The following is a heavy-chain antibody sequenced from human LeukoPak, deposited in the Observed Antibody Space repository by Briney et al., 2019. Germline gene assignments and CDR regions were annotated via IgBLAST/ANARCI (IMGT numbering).Heavy chain of an antibody. CDR1: GFTFSIYT. V-gene: IGHV3-48*04. CDR2: ISGTSSTI. J-gene: IGHJ4*02. D-gene: IGHD2-15*01. CDR3: ARATGIVVAATYYLDY. Sequence: GGPLRLSCAASGFTFSIYTMNWVRQAPGKGLEWLSYISGTSSTIHTADSVKGRFTTSRDNAKNSLFLQMNNVSAEDTAVYYCARATGIVVAATYYLDYWGQGALVTVSS.